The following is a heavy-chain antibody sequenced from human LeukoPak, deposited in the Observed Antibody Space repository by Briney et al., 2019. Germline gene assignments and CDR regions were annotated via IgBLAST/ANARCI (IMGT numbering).Heavy chain of an antibody. V-gene: IGHV3-74*01. CDR1: GFSFSTYW. CDR3: ARGRPHGNDY. D-gene: IGHD4-23*01. CDR2: IASDGSST. J-gene: IGHJ4*02. Sequence: GGSLRLSCVASGFSFSTYWMTWVRQAPGKGLVWVSRIASDGSSTTYADSVKGRFSISRDNTKNTLYLQMNSLRVEDTAVYYCARGRPHGNDYWGQGTLVTVSS.